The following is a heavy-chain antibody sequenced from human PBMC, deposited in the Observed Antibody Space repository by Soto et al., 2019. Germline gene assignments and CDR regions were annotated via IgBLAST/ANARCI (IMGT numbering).Heavy chain of an antibody. D-gene: IGHD3-10*01. CDR3: ARGTMVRGLYYFDY. CDR2: IGTAGKT. J-gene: IGHJ4*01. CDR1: GFIFSTYD. Sequence: PGGSLRLSCAASGFIFSTYDMHWVRQVTGKGLEWVSSIGTAGKTYYPGSVKGRFTISRENAKNSLYLQMSSLRAGDTAVYYCARGTMVRGLYYFDYWGHGTLVTVSS. V-gene: IGHV3-13*04.